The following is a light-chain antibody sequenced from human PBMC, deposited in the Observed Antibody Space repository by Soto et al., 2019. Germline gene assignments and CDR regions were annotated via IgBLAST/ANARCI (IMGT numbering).Light chain of an antibody. CDR2: GVF. Sequence: EIGLTQSPGTLSLSPGERATLSCRASQTIARNFLAWYQQKPGQAPRLLIYGVFSRATGVPDRFRGSGSGTDFSLTISGLEPDDLAVYYCHQYATSPQTFGQGTKVEIK. CDR1: QTIARNF. CDR3: HQYATSPQT. J-gene: IGKJ1*01. V-gene: IGKV3-20*01.